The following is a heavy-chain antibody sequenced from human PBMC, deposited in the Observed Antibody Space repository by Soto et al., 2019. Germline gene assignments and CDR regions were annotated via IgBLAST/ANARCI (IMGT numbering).Heavy chain of an antibody. CDR3: AKDRQSSGGLWNGLDV. CDR1: GFTFSSYA. CDR2: ISGSGTTT. D-gene: IGHD6-19*01. J-gene: IGHJ6*02. V-gene: IGHV3-23*01. Sequence: GGSLRLSCAASGFTFSSYAMSWVRQAPGKGLERVSAISGSGTTTYYGDSVKGRFTISRDKSKNTVYLQMNSLRAEDTAVYYCAKDRQSSGGLWNGLDVWGQGTTVTVSS.